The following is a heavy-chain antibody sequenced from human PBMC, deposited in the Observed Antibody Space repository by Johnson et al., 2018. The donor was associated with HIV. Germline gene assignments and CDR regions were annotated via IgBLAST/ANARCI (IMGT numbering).Heavy chain of an antibody. CDR2: IKQDGSEK. CDR3: ARTSEWATYQDAFDI. V-gene: IGHV3-7*05. D-gene: IGHD1-26*01. J-gene: IGHJ3*02. Sequence: VQLVESGGGVVQPGGSLRLSCVASGFMFSDYWMTWVRQAPGKGLEWVANIKQDGSEKYYLDSVKGRLTISRDNSNNTLYLQMNSLRAEDTAVFYCARTSEWATYQDAFDIWGQGTMVSVSA. CDR1: GFMFSDYW.